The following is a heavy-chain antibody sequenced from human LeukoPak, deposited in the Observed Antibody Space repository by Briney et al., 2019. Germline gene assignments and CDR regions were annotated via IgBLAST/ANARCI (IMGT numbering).Heavy chain of an antibody. CDR2: ISGSGGST. V-gene: IGHV3-23*01. J-gene: IGHJ5*02. Sequence: GGSLRLSRAASGFTFSSYAMSWVRQAPGKGLEWVSAISGSGGSTYYADSVKGRFTISRDNSKNTLYLQMNSLRAEDTAVYYCARDRDYGDPNWFDPWGQGTLVTVSS. CDR1: GFTFSSYA. D-gene: IGHD4-17*01. CDR3: ARDRDYGDPNWFDP.